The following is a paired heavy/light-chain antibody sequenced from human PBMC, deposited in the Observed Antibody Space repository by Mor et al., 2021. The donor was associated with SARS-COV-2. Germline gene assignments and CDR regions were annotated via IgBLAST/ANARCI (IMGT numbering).Heavy chain of an antibody. CDR3: ITYGYCSSSGCYMVDY. D-gene: IGHD2-2*02. V-gene: IGHV3-15*01. CDR1: GFTFVNAW. CDR2: IKSKTDGGTT. Sequence: EVQLVESGGGLVKPGGSLRLSCAASGFTFVNAWMTWVRQAPGKGLEWVGRIKSKTDGGTTDYAAPVKGRFSISRDDSKNTLYLQMNSLKTEDTAVYYCITYGYCSSSGCYMVDYWGQGTLVSVSS. J-gene: IGHJ4*02.
Light chain of an antibody. Sequence: QSALTQPASVSGSPGQSITISCTGTGSDAGDYDYVSWYQQHPGKAPKLIIYEVNYRPAGASNRFSGSKSGYTAYLTISGLQADDEADYYCSSYTTTNTRVFGGGTKLTVL. CDR3: SSYTTTNTRV. J-gene: IGLJ2*01. CDR2: EVN. CDR1: GSDAGDYDY. V-gene: IGLV2-14*01.